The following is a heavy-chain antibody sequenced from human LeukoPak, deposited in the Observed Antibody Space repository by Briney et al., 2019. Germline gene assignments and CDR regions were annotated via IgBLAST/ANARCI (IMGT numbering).Heavy chain of an antibody. CDR1: GFIFSTYT. CDR2: ISSSSRYI. Sequence: GSLRLSCVTSGFIFSTYTMNWVRQAPGKGLEWVSSISSSSRYIYYADSVKGRFTISRDNAKNSLYLQMNSLRADDTAVYYCARDNWVDYWGQETLVTVSS. D-gene: IGHD7-27*01. V-gene: IGHV3-21*01. CDR3: ARDNWVDY. J-gene: IGHJ4*02.